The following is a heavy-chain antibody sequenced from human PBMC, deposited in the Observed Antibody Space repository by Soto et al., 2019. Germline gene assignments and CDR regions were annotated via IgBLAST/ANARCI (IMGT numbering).Heavy chain of an antibody. V-gene: IGHV1-69*13. CDR3: AGSLVQMYFLDD. D-gene: IGHD6-13*01. CDR1: GGPCSSYA. Sequence: SVQVSCKASGGPCSSYAISWVRPARGQGLEWVVGLIPIFGTGNYAQKLQGRVTITADESTSTAYTELISLRSEDTAVHYCAGSLVQMYFLDDWGQVTLDTGSS. J-gene: IGHJ4*02. CDR2: LIPIFGTG.